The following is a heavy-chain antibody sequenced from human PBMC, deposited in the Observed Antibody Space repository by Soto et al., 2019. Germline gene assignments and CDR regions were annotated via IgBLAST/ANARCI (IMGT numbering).Heavy chain of an antibody. D-gene: IGHD3-10*01. Sequence: QVQLVESGGGLVKPEGSLRLSCAASGFTFSAYYMSWIRQAPGKGLEWVSYISDSGSLTHYGDSVKGRFTISRDNAKASLYLQLASGGAEDTAIYYGARALVRGVGPLSQGGRGTLVTVPS. CDR1: GFTFSAYY. V-gene: IGHV3-11*01. J-gene: IGHJ4*02. CDR2: ISDSGSLT. CDR3: ARALVRGVGPLSQ.